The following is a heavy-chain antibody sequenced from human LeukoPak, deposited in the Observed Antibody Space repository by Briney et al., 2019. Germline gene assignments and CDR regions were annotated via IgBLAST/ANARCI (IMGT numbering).Heavy chain of an antibody. D-gene: IGHD5-18*01. Sequence: SEALSLTCTVSGGSISSSSYYWGWIRQPPGKGLEWIGSIYYSGSTYYNPSLKSRVTISVDTSKNQFSLKLSSVTAADTAVYYCARGFPVTRGYSYGPIDYWGQGTLVTVSS. CDR1: GGSISSSSYY. CDR3: ARGFPVTRGYSYGPIDY. J-gene: IGHJ4*02. CDR2: IYYSGST. V-gene: IGHV4-39*01.